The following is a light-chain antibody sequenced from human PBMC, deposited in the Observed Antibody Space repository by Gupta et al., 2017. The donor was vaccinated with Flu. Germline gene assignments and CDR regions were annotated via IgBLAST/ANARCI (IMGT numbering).Light chain of an antibody. V-gene: IGKV3-20*01. CDR3: QHYSSSSWT. CDR2: AAS. J-gene: IGKJ1*01. CDR1: QSVDSMY. Sequence: GTRSLSPGERVTLSCTASQSVDSMYIAWYQHKPGQAPRLLIYAASTRATGIPGRFSGSGSGTDFTLTIGRLEPEDFAVYYCQHYSSSSWTFGQGTKVEIK.